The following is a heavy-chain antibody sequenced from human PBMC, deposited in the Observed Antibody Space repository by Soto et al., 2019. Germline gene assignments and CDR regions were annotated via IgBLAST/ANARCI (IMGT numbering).Heavy chain of an antibody. CDR2: IYYSGST. CDR3: ALYGRGRVFDI. CDR1: GGSISSGDYY. Sequence: TSETLSLTCTVSGGSISSGDYYWSWIRQPPGKGLEWIGYIYYSGSTYYNPSLKSRVTISVDTSKNQFSLKLSSVTAADTAVYYCALYGRGRVFDIWGKGTMVTVSS. V-gene: IGHV4-30-4*01. J-gene: IGHJ3*02. D-gene: IGHD3-10*01.